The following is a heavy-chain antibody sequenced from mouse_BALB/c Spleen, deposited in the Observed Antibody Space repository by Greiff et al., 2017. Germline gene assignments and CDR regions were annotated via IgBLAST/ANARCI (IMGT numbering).Heavy chain of an antibody. V-gene: IGHV1-82*01. CDR2: LYPGDGDT. Sequence: VKLQQSGPELVKPGASVKISCKASGYAFSSSWMNWVKQRPGQGLEWIGRLYPGDGDTNYNGKFKGKATLTADKSSSTAYMQLSSLTSVDSAVYFCARGDYRYDQAYAMDYWGQGTSVTVSS. D-gene: IGHD2-14*01. CDR1: GYAFSSSW. J-gene: IGHJ4*01. CDR3: ARGDYRYDQAYAMDY.